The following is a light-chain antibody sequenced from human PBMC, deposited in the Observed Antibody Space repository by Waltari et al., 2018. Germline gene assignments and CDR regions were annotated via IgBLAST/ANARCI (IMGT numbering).Light chain of an antibody. CDR1: QGISNF. J-gene: IGKJ2*01. CDR3: QQTYSTVVT. CDR2: ATS. V-gene: IGKV1-39*01. Sequence: DIQMTQSPSSLSASVGDRVTVTCRASQGISNFLNWYQQKPGKAPKLLIYATSNLQTGVPSRFIGSGSGTDFTLTISSLQPEDFATYYCQQTYSTVVTFGQGTKLEIK.